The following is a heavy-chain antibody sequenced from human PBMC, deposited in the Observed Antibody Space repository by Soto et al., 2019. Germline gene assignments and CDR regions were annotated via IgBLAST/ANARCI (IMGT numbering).Heavy chain of an antibody. CDR3: ARRAGIAVPGDAFDI. CDR1: GYSFTKYW. V-gene: IGHV5-51*01. D-gene: IGHD6-19*01. CDR2: IYPDESDT. J-gene: IGHJ3*02. Sequence: GESLKISCKGSGYSFTKYWIGWVRQMPGKGLEWMAIIYPDESDTRYSPSFQGQVTISADKSISTAYLQWSSLKASDTAMYYCARRAGIAVPGDAFDIWGQGTMVTVSS.